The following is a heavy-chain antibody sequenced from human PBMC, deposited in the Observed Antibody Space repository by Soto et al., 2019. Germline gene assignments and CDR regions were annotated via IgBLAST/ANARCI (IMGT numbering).Heavy chain of an antibody. CDR3: ARSPYHPRPPCLDSSGYYYVCDAFDI. CDR2: IIPIFGTA. CDR1: GGTFSSYA. Sequence: ASVKVSCKASGGTFSSYAISWVRQAPGQGLEWMGGIIPIFGTANYAQKFQGRVTITADESTSTAYMELSSLRSEDTAVYYCARSPYHPRPPCLDSSGYYYVCDAFDIWGQGTMVTVSS. J-gene: IGHJ3*02. V-gene: IGHV1-69*13. D-gene: IGHD3-22*01.